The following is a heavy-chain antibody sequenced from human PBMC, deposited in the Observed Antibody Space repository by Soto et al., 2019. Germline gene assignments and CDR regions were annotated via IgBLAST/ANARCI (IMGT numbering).Heavy chain of an antibody. D-gene: IGHD1-26*01. J-gene: IGHJ5*02. CDR1: GFTFSSYW. Sequence: EVQLVESGGGLVQPGGSLRLSCAASGFTFSSYWMSWVRQAPGKGLEWVVNIKQDGREKYYVDSVKGRITISRDNAKNSLYLQMNSLRAEDTAVYYCAREDPELTPDWFDPWGQGTLVTVSS. CDR3: AREDPELTPDWFDP. V-gene: IGHV3-7*03. CDR2: IKQDGREK.